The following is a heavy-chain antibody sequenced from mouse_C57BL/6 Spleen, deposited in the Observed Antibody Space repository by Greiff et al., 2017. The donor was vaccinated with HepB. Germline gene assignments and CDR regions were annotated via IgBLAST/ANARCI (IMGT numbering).Heavy chain of an antibody. D-gene: IGHD2-2*01. V-gene: IGHV1-61*01. CDR3: ARGKDGYDGFAY. Sequence: QVQLQQPGAELVRPGSSVKLSCKASGYTFTSYWMDWVKQRPGQGLEWIGNIYPSDSETHYNQKFKDKATLTVDKSSSTAYMQLSSLTSEDSAVYYCARGKDGYDGFAYWGQGTLVTVSA. J-gene: IGHJ3*01. CDR2: IYPSDSET. CDR1: GYTFTSYW.